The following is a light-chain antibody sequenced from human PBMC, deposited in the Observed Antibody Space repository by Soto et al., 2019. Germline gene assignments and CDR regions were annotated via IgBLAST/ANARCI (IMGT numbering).Light chain of an antibody. CDR3: QQRSNWPPT. Sequence: EIVLTRAPVTLSLSPGASSTLSCRTSQTTSGKYLAWYQQRPGLAPRLLVYGASRRATGIPDRFRGSGSGTEFTLTISGLEPEDFAVYYCQQRSNWPPTFGQGTKVDIK. J-gene: IGKJ1*01. CDR1: QTTSGKY. V-gene: IGKV3D-20*02. CDR2: GAS.